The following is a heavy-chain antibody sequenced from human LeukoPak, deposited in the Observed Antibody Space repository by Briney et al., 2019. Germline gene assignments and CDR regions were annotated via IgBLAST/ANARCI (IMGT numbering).Heavy chain of an antibody. Sequence: ASVKVSCKASGYTFTGYYLHWVRQAPGQGLEWMGWINPNSGVTNYAETFQGRVTLTTHTSISTAYLELSRLTSDDTAVYYCARAAVTTGSTETFDPWGQGTLVTVS. V-gene: IGHV1-2*02. D-gene: IGHD1-1*01. CDR2: INPNSGVT. J-gene: IGHJ5*02. CDR1: GYTFTGYY. CDR3: ARAAVTTGSTETFDP.